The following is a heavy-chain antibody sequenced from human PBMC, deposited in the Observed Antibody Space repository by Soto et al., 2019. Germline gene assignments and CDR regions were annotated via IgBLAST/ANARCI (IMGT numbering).Heavy chain of an antibody. CDR2: IRSKANSYAT. V-gene: IGHV3-73*02. D-gene: IGHD3-22*01. Sequence: EVQLVESGGGLVQPGGSLKLSCAASGFTFSGSAMHWVRPASGKGLEWVGRIRSKANSYATAYAASVKGRFTISRDDSKNTGYLQMNSLKTEDTAVYYCTTYYDSSGYYLGSREFDYWGQGTLVTVSS. CDR3: TTYYDSSGYYLGSREFDY. J-gene: IGHJ4*02. CDR1: GFTFSGSA.